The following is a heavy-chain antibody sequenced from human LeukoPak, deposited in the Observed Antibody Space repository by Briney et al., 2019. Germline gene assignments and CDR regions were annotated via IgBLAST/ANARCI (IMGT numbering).Heavy chain of an antibody. CDR3: ARVMYYYHSSGSIAVYYFDY. Sequence: GGSLTLSCAASGFTFSSHWMHWVRQAPGKGLVWVSRINSDGSTTSYADSVKGRFTISRDNAKNTLYLQMNSLRAEDTAVYYCARVMYYYHSSGSIAVYYFDYWGQGTLVTVSS. CDR2: INSDGSTT. D-gene: IGHD3-22*01. J-gene: IGHJ4*02. CDR1: GFTFSSHW. V-gene: IGHV3-74*01.